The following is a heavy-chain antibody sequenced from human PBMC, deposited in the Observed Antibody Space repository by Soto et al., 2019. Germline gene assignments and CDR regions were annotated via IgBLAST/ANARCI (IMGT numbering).Heavy chain of an antibody. CDR2: TYYRSRWYN. Sequence: SETLSPTCVISGDSVSSNSAAWNWIRQTPSRGLEWLGRTYYRSRWYNDYAVTVRSRITVNADTSKNQFSLHLNSVTPEDTAVYYCDGTSSLPSHYMDVWGNGTTVTVSS. V-gene: IGHV6-1*01. D-gene: IGHD1-7*01. CDR1: GDSVSSNSAA. CDR3: DGTSSLPSHYMDV. J-gene: IGHJ6*03.